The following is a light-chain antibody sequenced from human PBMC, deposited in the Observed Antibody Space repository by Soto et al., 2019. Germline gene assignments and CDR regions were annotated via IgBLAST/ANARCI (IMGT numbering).Light chain of an antibody. CDR1: SSDVGGYNY. Sequence: QSALTQPASVSGSPGQSITISCTGTSSDVGGYNYVSWYQQYPGKAPKLMIYEVTNRPSGVSNRFSGSKSGNTASLTISGLHAEDEADYYCSSYTSSGTPDVFGTGTKVTVL. J-gene: IGLJ1*01. CDR3: SSYTSSGTPDV. V-gene: IGLV2-14*01. CDR2: EVT.